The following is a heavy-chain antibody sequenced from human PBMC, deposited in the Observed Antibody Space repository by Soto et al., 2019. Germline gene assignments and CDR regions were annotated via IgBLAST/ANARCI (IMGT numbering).Heavy chain of an antibody. V-gene: IGHV3-30-3*01. Sequence: QVQLVESGGGVVQPGRSLRLSCAASGFTFRSYAMHWVRQAPGKGLECVAVIAYDGSNKFYRDYVKGRFTISRDNSKNTLYLQINSLRYEYTAVYYCARGDREDIAVVIGARPGEYGVDVWGQWTTVTVSS. J-gene: IGHJ6*02. CDR3: ARGDREDIAVVIGARPGEYGVDV. CDR1: GFTFRSYA. CDR2: IAYDGSNK. D-gene: IGHD2-15*01.